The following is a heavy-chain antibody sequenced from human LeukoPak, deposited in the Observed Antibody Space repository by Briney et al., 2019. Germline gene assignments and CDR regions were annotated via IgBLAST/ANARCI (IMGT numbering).Heavy chain of an antibody. D-gene: IGHD3-3*01. CDR3: ARHLGDPEWLLFLLPNWCDP. CDR2: IYPGDSDT. Sequence: GESLKISCKGSGYSFTSYWIGWVRQMPGKGLEWMGIIYPGDSDTRYSPSFQGQVTISADKSISTAYLQWSSLKASDTAMYYCARHLGDPEWLLFLLPNWCDPWGQGTLVTVSS. CDR1: GYSFTSYW. J-gene: IGHJ5*02. V-gene: IGHV5-51*01.